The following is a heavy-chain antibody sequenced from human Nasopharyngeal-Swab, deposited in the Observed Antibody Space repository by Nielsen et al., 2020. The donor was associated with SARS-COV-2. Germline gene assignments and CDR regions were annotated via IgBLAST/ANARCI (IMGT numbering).Heavy chain of an antibody. CDR1: GFTFSSYA. CDR2: ISGSGDTT. J-gene: IGHJ6*02. CDR3: AKAPYLRGLDV. D-gene: IGHD2-21*01. Sequence: GGSLRLSCAASGFTFSSYAMSWVRQAPGKGLEWVSIISGSGDTTYYADSVNDRFTISRDNSKNTLYLQMNSLRVEDTALHYCAKAPYLRGLDVWGQETTVTVSS. V-gene: IGHV3-23*01.